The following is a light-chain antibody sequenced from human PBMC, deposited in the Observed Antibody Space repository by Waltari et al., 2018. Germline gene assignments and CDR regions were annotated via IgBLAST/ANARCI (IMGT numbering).Light chain of an antibody. J-gene: IGKJ1*01. CDR3: QQYDTWPRT. CDR2: GAT. V-gene: IGKV3-15*01. CDR1: QHIYNT. Sequence: IVMTQSPGSLSVSPGTGATLTCRASQHIYNTVAWYQQRPCQPPRLLIFGATTSATGVPARFSGSGFGTEFTLTISSLQSEDFAAYCCQQYDTWPRTFGQGSKVEI.